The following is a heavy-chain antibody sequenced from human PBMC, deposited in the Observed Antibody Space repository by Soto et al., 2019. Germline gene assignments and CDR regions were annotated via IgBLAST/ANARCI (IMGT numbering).Heavy chain of an antibody. D-gene: IGHD3-22*01. Sequence: PSETLSLTCTVSGGSVSSGTYHWSWIRQPPGKGLEWIGYIYNSGSTNVSPSLKSRVTISVDTSKNQFSLELSSVTAADTAVFYCAGLFPYVSSGYNLNYLGQGTLVTVSS. CDR3: AGLFPYVSSGYNLNY. CDR2: IYNSGST. V-gene: IGHV4-61*01. J-gene: IGHJ4*02. CDR1: GGSVSSGTYH.